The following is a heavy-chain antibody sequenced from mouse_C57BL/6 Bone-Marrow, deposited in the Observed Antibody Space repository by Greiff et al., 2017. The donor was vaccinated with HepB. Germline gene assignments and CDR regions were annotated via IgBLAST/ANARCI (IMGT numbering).Heavy chain of an antibody. CDR2: IDPENGDT. CDR1: GFNIKDDY. J-gene: IGHJ1*03. CDR3: TASDYGSSHRYFGV. Sequence: EVQRVESGAELVRPGASVKLSCTASGFNIKDDYMHWVKQRPEQGLEWIGWIDPENGDTEYASKFQGKATITADTSSNTAYLQLSSLTSEDTAVYYCTASDYGSSHRYFGVWGTGTTVTDSS. V-gene: IGHV14-4*01. D-gene: IGHD1-1*01.